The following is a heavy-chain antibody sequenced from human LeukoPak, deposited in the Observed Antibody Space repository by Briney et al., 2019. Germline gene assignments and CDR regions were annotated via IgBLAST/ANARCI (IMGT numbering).Heavy chain of an antibody. CDR3: VVVVEPPGSDGFDV. D-gene: IGHD1-14*01. CDR1: GFTFSSYW. V-gene: IGHV3-7*01. Sequence: GGSLRLSCAAAGFTFSSYWMSWVRQAPGNGLEGVANIKQDGSEKYYVYSGKGRFTIAGDNARNTVSLQMNSLTIEDTAVYYCVVVVEPPGSDGFDVWGQGTMIAVSS. J-gene: IGHJ3*01. CDR2: IKQDGSEK.